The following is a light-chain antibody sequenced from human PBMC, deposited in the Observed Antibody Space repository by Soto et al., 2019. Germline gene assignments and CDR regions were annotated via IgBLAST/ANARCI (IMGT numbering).Light chain of an antibody. CDR2: GAS. V-gene: IGKV3-20*01. Sequence: EIVLTQSPGTLSLSPGERATLSCTASQSVRSGYVAWYQKKPGQAPRLLIYGASFRASGISDRFSGSASGTGFTLTISRMEPEAVAVYYCQQYAGSPRTFGQGTKVDIK. CDR1: QSVRSGY. J-gene: IGKJ1*01. CDR3: QQYAGSPRT.